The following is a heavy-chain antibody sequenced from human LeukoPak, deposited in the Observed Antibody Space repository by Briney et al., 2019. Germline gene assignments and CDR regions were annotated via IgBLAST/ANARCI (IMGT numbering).Heavy chain of an antibody. D-gene: IGHD3-3*01. CDR3: ARSYYDALDV. J-gene: IGHJ6*02. V-gene: IGHV4-59*01. Sequence: SQTLSLTCTVSGGSISSYYWSWIRHPPAPGVEWIVYVYYSGSTHYNSSLKSRVTTSVETSKTQFSLKLSSVTAADTAVYYLARSYYDALDVWGQGTTVTVSS. CDR2: VYYSGST. CDR1: GGSISSYY.